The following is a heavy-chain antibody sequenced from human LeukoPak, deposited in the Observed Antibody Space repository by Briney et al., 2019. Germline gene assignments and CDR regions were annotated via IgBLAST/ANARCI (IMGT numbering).Heavy chain of an antibody. Sequence: GASVKVSCKASGYTFTSYGISWVRQAPGQGLEWMGWISAYNGNTNYAQKLQGRVTMTTDTSTSTAYMELRSLRSDDTAVYYCARTYRGRKPNDAFDIWGQGTMATVSS. J-gene: IGHJ3*02. V-gene: IGHV1-18*01. D-gene: IGHD3-10*01. CDR1: GYTFTSYG. CDR2: ISAYNGNT. CDR3: ARTYRGRKPNDAFDI.